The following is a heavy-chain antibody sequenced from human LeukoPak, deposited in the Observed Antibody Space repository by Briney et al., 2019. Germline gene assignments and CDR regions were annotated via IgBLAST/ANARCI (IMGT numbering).Heavy chain of an antibody. CDR3: ARVGSSSSPPLS. CDR2: ISSSSSYT. CDR1: GFTFSDYY. Sequence: GGSLRLSCAASGFTFSDYYMSWIRQAPGKGLEWVSYISSSSSYTNYADSVKGRFTISRDNAKNSLYLQMNSLRAEDTAVYYCARVGSSSSPPLSWGQGTLVTVSS. V-gene: IGHV3-11*05. D-gene: IGHD6-6*01. J-gene: IGHJ4*02.